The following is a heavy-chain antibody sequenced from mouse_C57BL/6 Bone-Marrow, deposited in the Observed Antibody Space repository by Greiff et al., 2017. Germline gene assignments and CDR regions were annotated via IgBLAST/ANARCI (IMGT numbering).Heavy chain of an antibody. D-gene: IGHD2-2*01. J-gene: IGHJ3*01. CDR1: GFTFNTYA. Sequence: EVQGVESGGGLVQPKGSLKLSCAASGFTFNTYAMHWVRQTPGKGLEWVARISSKSSNYATYYADSVKDRFTISRDDSQSMLYLQMNNLKTDDTAMYYCVSGLRWFAYWGQGTLVTVSA. V-gene: IGHV10-3*01. CDR2: ISSKSSNYAT. CDR3: VSGLRWFAY.